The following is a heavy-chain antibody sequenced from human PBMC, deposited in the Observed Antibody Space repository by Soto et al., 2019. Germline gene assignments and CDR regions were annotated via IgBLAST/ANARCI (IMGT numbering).Heavy chain of an antibody. CDR2: IIPIFGTA. D-gene: IGHD2-15*01. CDR1: RGTFSSYA. V-gene: IGHV1-69*12. J-gene: IGHJ6*02. Sequence: QVQLVQSGAEVKKPGSSVKVSCKASRGTFSSYALSGVRQAPGQGVEWMGGIIPIFGTADYAQKFQGRVTITADESTSTAYMELSSLRSEDTAVYYCARHPGRPYYYYGMDVWGQGTTVTVSS. CDR3: ARHPGRPYYYYGMDV.